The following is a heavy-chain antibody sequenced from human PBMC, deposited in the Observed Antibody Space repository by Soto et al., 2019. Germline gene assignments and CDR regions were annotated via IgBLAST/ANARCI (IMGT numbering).Heavy chain of an antibody. D-gene: IGHD6-13*01. CDR1: GGSFSGYY. CDR3: ARGSGYSSSSKPFGY. CDR2: INHNGST. Sequence: QVQLQQWGAGLLKPSETLSLTCAVYGGSFSGYYWSWIRQPPGKGLEWIGEINHNGSTNYNPSLKSRVTISVDKSKNQFSLKLSSVPAADTAVYYCARGSGYSSSSKPFGYWGQGTLVTVSS. J-gene: IGHJ4*02. V-gene: IGHV4-34*01.